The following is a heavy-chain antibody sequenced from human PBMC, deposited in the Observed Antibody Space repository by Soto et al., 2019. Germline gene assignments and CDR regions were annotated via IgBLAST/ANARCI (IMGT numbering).Heavy chain of an antibody. D-gene: IGHD1-1*01. CDR1: GGSISSSNYY. Sequence: SETLSLTCTVSGGSISSSNYYWGWIRQPPGKGLEWIGSIYYSGSTYYNPSLKSRVTMSVDTSKSQFSLKLSSVTAADTAVYYCASQGGQLERLVYYYGMDVWGQGTTVTVSS. CDR2: IYYSGST. V-gene: IGHV4-39*01. J-gene: IGHJ6*02. CDR3: ASQGGQLERLVYYYGMDV.